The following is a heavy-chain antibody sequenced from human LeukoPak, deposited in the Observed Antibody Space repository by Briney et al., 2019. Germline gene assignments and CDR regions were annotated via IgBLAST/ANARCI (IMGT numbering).Heavy chain of an antibody. CDR1: GGTFISYA. CDR2: IIPIFGTA. Sequence: SVNVSCKASGGTFISYAISWVRQAPGQGLEWMGGIIPIFGTANYAQKFQGRVTITADKSTSTAYMELSSLRSEDTAVYYCARSRKRGDYGSSCDYWGQGTLVTVSS. V-gene: IGHV1-69*06. CDR3: ARSRKRGDYGSSCDY. J-gene: IGHJ4*02. D-gene: IGHD3-10*01.